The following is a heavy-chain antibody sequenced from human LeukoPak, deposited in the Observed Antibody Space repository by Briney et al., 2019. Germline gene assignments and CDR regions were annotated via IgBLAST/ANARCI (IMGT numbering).Heavy chain of an antibody. CDR2: TYYRSKWYN. CDR1: GDSVSSNSAA. D-gene: IGHD3-22*01. J-gene: IGHJ4*02. CDR3: ARSHMRYYDSSGYYNPLFDY. Sequence: SQTLSLTCAISGDSVSSNSAAWNWIRQSPSRGLEWLGRTYYRSKWYNDYAVSVKSRITINPDTSKNQFSLQLNSVTPEDTAVYYCARSHMRYYDSSGYYNPLFDYWGQGTLVTVSS. V-gene: IGHV6-1*01.